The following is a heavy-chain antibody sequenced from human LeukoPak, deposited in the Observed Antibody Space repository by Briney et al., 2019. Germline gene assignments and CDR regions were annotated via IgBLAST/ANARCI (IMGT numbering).Heavy chain of an antibody. CDR3: ARVGGTGFPKD. D-gene: IGHD3-16*01. V-gene: IGHV4-34*01. Sequence: SETLSLTCAVYGGSFSGYYWSWIRQPPGKGLEWIGEINHSGSTDYNPSPKSRVTISVDTSKNQFSLKLSSVTAADTAVYYCARVGGTGFPKDWGQGTLVTVSS. CDR2: INHSGST. CDR1: GGSFSGYY. J-gene: IGHJ4*02.